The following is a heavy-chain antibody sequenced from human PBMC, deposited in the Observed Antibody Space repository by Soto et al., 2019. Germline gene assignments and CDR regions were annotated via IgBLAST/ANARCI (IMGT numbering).Heavy chain of an antibody. CDR2: IIPILGIA. CDR1: GGTFSSYT. V-gene: IGHV1-69*08. D-gene: IGHD1-1*01. CDR3: ARDTTGTTGVGAFDI. Sequence: QVQLVQSGAEVKKPGSSVKVSCKASGGTFSSYTISWVRQAPGQGLEWMGRIIPILGIANYAQKFQGRVTITADKSTSTAYMELSSLRSEDTAVYYCARDTTGTTGVGAFDIWGQGTMVTVSS. J-gene: IGHJ3*02.